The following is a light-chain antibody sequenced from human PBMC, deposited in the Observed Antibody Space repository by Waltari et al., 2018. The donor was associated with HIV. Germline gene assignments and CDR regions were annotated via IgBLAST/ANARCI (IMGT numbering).Light chain of an antibody. CDR2: QDD. J-gene: IGLJ2*01. CDR1: ELGDKY. V-gene: IGLV3-1*01. CDR3: QAWGSTTSGV. Sequence: SYEVTQPPSVAVSPGQTASITCSGYELGDKYTCWYQQKPGQSLLLVIYQDDKRPSGIPARFSASSSGHTATLTISGTLPMDEADYYCQAWGSTTSGVFGRGTKLTVL.